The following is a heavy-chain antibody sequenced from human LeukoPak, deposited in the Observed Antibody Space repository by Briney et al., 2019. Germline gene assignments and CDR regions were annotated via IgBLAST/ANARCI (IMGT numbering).Heavy chain of an antibody. D-gene: IGHD3-22*01. CDR2: ISYDGSNK. CDR1: GFTFSSYA. CDR3: AREGRITMIVVHDY. J-gene: IGHJ4*02. Sequence: GGSLRLSCAASGFTFSSYAMHWVRQAPGKGLEWVAVISYDGSNKYYADSVKGRFTISRDNSKNTLYLQMNSLRAEDTAVYYCAREGRITMIVVHDYWGQGTLVTVSS. V-gene: IGHV3-30-3*01.